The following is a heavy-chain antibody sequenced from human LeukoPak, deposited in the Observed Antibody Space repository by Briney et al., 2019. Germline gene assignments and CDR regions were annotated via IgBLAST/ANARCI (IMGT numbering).Heavy chain of an antibody. CDR3: ARAAPYYYDSSGYSAFDS. CDR2: ISYDGSNK. Sequence: PGGSLRLSCAASGFTFSSYGMHWVRQAPGKGLEWVAVISYDGSNKYYADSVKGRFTISRDNSKNTLYLQMNSLRAEDTAVYYCARAAPYYYDSSGYSAFDSWGQGTMVTVSA. CDR1: GFTFSSYG. V-gene: IGHV3-30*03. D-gene: IGHD3-22*01. J-gene: IGHJ3*02.